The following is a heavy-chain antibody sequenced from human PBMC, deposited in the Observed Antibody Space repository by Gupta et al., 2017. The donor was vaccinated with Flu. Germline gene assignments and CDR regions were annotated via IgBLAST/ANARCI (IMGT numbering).Heavy chain of an antibody. CDR1: GFTFSHYG. CDR2: ISFDGDYK. J-gene: IGHJ1*01. CDR3: AKDPGSSGTGRYFQH. D-gene: IGHD3-10*01. Sequence: QVQLVESGGGEVQPGRPLRLSCAASGFTFSHYGMHWVRQAAGRALEWVALISFDGDYKNYADFVKGRFTISRDNSKNTLYLQLNSLRNEDTAVYYCAKDPGSSGTGRYFQHWGQGALVTVSS. V-gene: IGHV3-30*18.